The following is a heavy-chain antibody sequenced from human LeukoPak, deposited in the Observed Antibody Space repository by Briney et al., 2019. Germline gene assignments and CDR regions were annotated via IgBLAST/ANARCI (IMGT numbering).Heavy chain of an antibody. CDR3: ARGQDYGRGSWFDP. J-gene: IGHJ5*02. V-gene: IGHV4-38-2*02. Sequence: SSETLSLTCTVSGYSISSGYYWSWIRQPPGKGLEWIGYIYHSGSTYYNPSLKSRVTISVDTSKNQFSLKLSSVTAADTAVYYCARGQDYGRGSWFDPWGQGTLVTVSS. CDR1: GYSISSGYY. D-gene: IGHD4-17*01. CDR2: IYHSGST.